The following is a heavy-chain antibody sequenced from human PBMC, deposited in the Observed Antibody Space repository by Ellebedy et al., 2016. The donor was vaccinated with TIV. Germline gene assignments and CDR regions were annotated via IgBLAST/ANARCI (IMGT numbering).Heavy chain of an antibody. CDR3: ARGEAAAGMYYYYGMDV. J-gene: IGHJ6*02. CDR2: INPNSGGT. D-gene: IGHD6-13*01. CDR1: GYTFTGYY. Sequence: AASVKVSCKASGYTFTGYYMHWVRQAPGQGLEWMGWINPNSGGTNYAQKFQGWVTMTRDTSISTAYMELSRLRSDDTAVYSCARGEAAAGMYYYYGMDVWGQGTTVTVSS. V-gene: IGHV1-2*04.